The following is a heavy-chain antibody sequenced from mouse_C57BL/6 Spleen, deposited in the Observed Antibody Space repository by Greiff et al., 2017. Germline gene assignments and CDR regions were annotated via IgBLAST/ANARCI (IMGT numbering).Heavy chain of an antibody. CDR1: GFTFSSYG. CDR3: ARNDDGYYPSFAY. Sequence: EVQLVESGGDLVKPGGSLKLSCAASGFTFSSYGMSWVRQTPGKRLEWVATISSGGSYTYYPDSVKGRFTISRDNAKNTLYLQMSSLKSEDTAMYYGARNDDGYYPSFAYWGKGTLVTVYA. D-gene: IGHD2-3*01. CDR2: ISSGGSYT. V-gene: IGHV5-6*01. J-gene: IGHJ3*01.